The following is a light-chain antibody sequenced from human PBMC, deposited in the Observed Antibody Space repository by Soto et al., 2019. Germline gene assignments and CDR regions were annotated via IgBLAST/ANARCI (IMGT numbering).Light chain of an antibody. Sequence: EIVMTQSPAPLSVSPGERATLSCRASQSVSSKLVWYQQKPGQAPRLLIYDPSTRATGIPARFSGSGSGTEFTLTISSLQSEDFAVYYCQQYNTWSSITFGQGTRLEIK. CDR2: DPS. CDR3: QQYNTWSSIT. J-gene: IGKJ5*01. V-gene: IGKV3-15*01. CDR1: QSVSSK.